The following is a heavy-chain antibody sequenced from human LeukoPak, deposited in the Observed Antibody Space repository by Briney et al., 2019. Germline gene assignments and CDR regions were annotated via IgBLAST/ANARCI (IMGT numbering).Heavy chain of an antibody. CDR3: ARARDYYGSGSYYNGFDY. D-gene: IGHD3-10*01. CDR2: INPNSGGT. J-gene: IGHJ4*02. V-gene: IGHV1-2*02. CDR1: GYTFTGYY. Sequence: GASVKVSCKASGYTFTGYYMHWVRQAPGQGLEWMEWINPNSGGTNYAQKFQGRVTMTRDTSISTAYMELSRLRSDDTAVYYCARARDYYGSGSYYNGFDYRGQGTLVTVSS.